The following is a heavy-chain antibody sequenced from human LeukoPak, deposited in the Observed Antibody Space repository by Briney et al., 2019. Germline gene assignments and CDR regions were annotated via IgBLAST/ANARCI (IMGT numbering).Heavy chain of an antibody. V-gene: IGHV1-69*06. CDR2: IIPIFGTA. Sequence: SVKVSCKASGGTFSSYAISWVRQAPGQGLEWMGGIIPIFGTANYAQKFHGRVTITADKSTSTAYMELSSLRSEDTAVYYCARDSKYYYGSGSYYVGEFDYWGQGTLVTVSS. CDR1: GGTFSSYA. CDR3: ARDSKYYYGSGSYYVGEFDY. D-gene: IGHD3-10*01. J-gene: IGHJ4*02.